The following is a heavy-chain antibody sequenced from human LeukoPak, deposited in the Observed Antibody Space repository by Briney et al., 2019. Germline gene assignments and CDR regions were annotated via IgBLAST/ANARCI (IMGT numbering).Heavy chain of an antibody. J-gene: IGHJ4*02. D-gene: IGHD3-16*01. Sequence: PGGSLRLSRAASGFTFNDYSMSWLRQAPGKGLEWVSDISRSGGTIDYADSVKGRFTTSRDNAKNPLYLPMNTLRAEDTALYYSLRAGGYGGRKGLDSWGPGNPVT. CDR3: LRAGGYGGRKGLDS. CDR1: GFTFNDYS. V-gene: IGHV3-11*01. CDR2: ISRSGGTI.